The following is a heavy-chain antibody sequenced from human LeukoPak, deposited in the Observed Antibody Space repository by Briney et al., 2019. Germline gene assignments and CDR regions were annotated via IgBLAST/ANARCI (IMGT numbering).Heavy chain of an antibody. CDR1: GFTFSSYA. CDR3: LGYCSGGSCYYFDY. D-gene: IGHD2-15*01. CDR2: ISYDGSNK. J-gene: IGHJ4*02. Sequence: GRSLRLSCAASGFTFSSYAMHWVRQAPGKGLEWVAVISYDGSNKYYADSVKGRFTISRDNSKNTLYLQMNSLRAEDTAVYYCLGYCSGGSCYYFDYWGQGTLVTVSS. V-gene: IGHV3-30*01.